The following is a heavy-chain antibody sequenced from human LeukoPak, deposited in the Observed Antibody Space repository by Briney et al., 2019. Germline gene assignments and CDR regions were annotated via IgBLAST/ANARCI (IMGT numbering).Heavy chain of an antibody. Sequence: PGGSLRLSCAASGFTFSSYSMNWVRQAPGRGLEWVSSISSSSSCIYYADSVKGRFTTSRDNAKNSLYLQMNSLRAEDTAVYYCARDGTGSDAFDIWGQGTMVTVSS. CDR1: GFTFSSYS. D-gene: IGHD1-1*01. CDR3: ARDGTGSDAFDI. CDR2: ISSSSSCI. J-gene: IGHJ3*02. V-gene: IGHV3-21*01.